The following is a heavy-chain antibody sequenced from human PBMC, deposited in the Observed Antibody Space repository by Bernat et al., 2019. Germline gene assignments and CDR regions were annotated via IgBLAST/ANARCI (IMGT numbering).Heavy chain of an antibody. CDR3: ARDAYSSGWYVAY. D-gene: IGHD6-19*01. CDR1: GFTVSSNY. CDR2: IYSGGST. Sequence: EVQLVESGGGLVQPGGSLRLSCAASGFTVSSNYMSWVRQAPGKGLEWVSVIYSGGSTYYADSVKGRFTISRDNSKNTLYLQMNSLRAEDTAVYYCARDAYSSGWYVAYWGQGTLVTVSS. V-gene: IGHV3-66*01. J-gene: IGHJ4*02.